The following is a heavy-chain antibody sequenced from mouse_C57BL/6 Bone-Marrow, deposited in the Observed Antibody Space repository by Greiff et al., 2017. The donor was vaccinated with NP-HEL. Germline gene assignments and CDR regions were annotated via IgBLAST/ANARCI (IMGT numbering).Heavy chain of an antibody. Sequence: VQLQQPGAELVMPGASVKLSCKASGYTFTSYWMHWVKQRPGQGLEWIGEIDPSDSYTNYNQKFKGKSTLTVDKSSSTAYMQLSSLTSEDSAVYYCARERVITTIFDYWGQGTTLTVSS. CDR3: ARERVITTIFDY. D-gene: IGHD1-1*01. V-gene: IGHV1-69*01. J-gene: IGHJ2*01. CDR2: IDPSDSYT. CDR1: GYTFTSYW.